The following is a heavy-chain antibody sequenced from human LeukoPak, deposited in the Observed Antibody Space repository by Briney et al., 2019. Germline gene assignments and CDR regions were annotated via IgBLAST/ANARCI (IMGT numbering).Heavy chain of an antibody. V-gene: IGHV1-46*01. CDR1: GYTFTSYY. D-gene: IGHD3-9*01. Sequence: ASVKVSCKASGYTFTSYYMHWVRQAPGQGLEWMGIINPSGGSTSYAQKFQGRVTMTRDMSTSTVYMELSSLRSEDTAVYYCARGAAGTWYYDILTGTSPESFDYWGQGTLVTVSS. J-gene: IGHJ4*02. CDR3: ARGAAGTWYYDILTGTSPESFDY. CDR2: INPSGGST.